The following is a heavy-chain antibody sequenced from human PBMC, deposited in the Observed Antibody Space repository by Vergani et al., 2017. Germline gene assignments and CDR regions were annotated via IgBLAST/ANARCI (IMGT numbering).Heavy chain of an antibody. V-gene: IGHV4-59*01. CDR1: GGSISSYY. CDR2: IYYSGST. D-gene: IGHD1-20*01. Sequence: QVQLQESGPGLVKPSQTLSLTCTVSGGSISSYYWSWIRQPPGKGLEWIGYIYYSGSTNNNPSLKSRVTISVDTSKNQFSLKLSSVTAADTAVYYCAGDSTPYITGTHSTGYYGMDVWGQGTTVTVSS. J-gene: IGHJ6*02. CDR3: AGDSTPYITGTHSTGYYGMDV.